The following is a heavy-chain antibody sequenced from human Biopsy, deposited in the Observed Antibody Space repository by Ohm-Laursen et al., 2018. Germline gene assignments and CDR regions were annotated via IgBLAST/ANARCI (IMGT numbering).Heavy chain of an antibody. CDR3: ARGMRSSGWPYFDS. J-gene: IGHJ4*02. CDR2: IYDRGSTA. Sequence: GTLSLTCTVSGDSVSSGSFYWTWIRQPPGQGLEYIGYIYDRGSTANYNPSLERSVDMPKNQFSLKLSSVTAADTAIYYCARGMRSSGWPYFDSWGQGTLVTVSS. V-gene: IGHV4-61*01. D-gene: IGHD6-19*01. CDR1: GDSVSSGSFY.